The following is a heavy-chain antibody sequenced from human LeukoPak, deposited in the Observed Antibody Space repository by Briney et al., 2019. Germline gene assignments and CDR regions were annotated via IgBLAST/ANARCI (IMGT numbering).Heavy chain of an antibody. Sequence: GSLRLSCAASGFTFSSYEMNWVRQAPGKGLEWVSYISSSGSTIYYADSVKGRFTISRDNAKHSVFLQMNSLRAEDTAVYYCARDPILPGATGGADYWGQGTLVTVSS. J-gene: IGHJ4*02. D-gene: IGHD1-26*01. CDR2: ISSSGSTI. CDR1: GFTFSSYE. V-gene: IGHV3-48*03. CDR3: ARDPILPGATGGADY.